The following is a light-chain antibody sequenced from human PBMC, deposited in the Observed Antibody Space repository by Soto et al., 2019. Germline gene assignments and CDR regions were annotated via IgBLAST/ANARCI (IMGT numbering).Light chain of an antibody. CDR1: QSLTRN. CDR2: GGS. J-gene: IGKJ2*03. CDR3: QQYGTARFS. Sequence: EIVLTQSPATLSVSPGERVTLSCRASQSLTRNLAWYQHKPGQSPSLLIYGGSARATGIPARFSGSGSGTDLTITINGVEPEDFAVYDCQQYGTARFSFGQGTKVDIK. V-gene: IGKV3-20*01.